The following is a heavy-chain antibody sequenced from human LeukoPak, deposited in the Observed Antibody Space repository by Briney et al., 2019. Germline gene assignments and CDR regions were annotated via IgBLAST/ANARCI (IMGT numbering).Heavy chain of an antibody. V-gene: IGHV4-34*01. Sequence: SETLSLTCAVYGGSFSGYYWSWIRQPPGKGLEWIGEINHSGSTNYNPSLKSRVTISVDTSKNQFSLKLSSVTAADTAVYYCARRVYCSSTSCYTRNWFDPWGQGTLVTVSS. D-gene: IGHD2-2*02. CDR2: INHSGST. J-gene: IGHJ5*02. CDR3: ARRVYCSSTSCYTRNWFDP. CDR1: GGSFSGYY.